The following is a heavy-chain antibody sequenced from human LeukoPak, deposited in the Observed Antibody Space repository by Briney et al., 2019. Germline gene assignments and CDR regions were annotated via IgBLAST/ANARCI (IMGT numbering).Heavy chain of an antibody. CDR3: ARCGGSYYGAYYYYYYMDV. CDR1: GGSISSSSYY. J-gene: IGHJ6*03. Sequence: SETLSLTCTVSGGSISSSSYYSGWIRQPPGKGLEWFGSIYYSGSTYYNPSLKSRVTISVDTSKNQFSLKLSSVTAADTAVYYCARCGGSYYGAYYYYYYMDVWGKGTTVTVSS. CDR2: IYYSGST. D-gene: IGHD1-26*01. V-gene: IGHV4-39*01.